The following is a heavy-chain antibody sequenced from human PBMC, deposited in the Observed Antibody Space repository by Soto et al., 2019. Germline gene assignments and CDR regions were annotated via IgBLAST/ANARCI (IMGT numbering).Heavy chain of an antibody. Sequence: QVQLVQSGAEVKKPGASVKVSCKASGYTFTSYGISWVRQAPGQGLEWMGWISAYNGNTNYAQKLQGRVTMTTDTSTSTTYMELRSLRSDDTAVYYCARAEGCSSTSCQGGWFDPWGQGTLVTVSS. CDR1: GYTFTSYG. D-gene: IGHD2-2*01. CDR2: ISAYNGNT. V-gene: IGHV1-18*01. CDR3: ARAEGCSSTSCQGGWFDP. J-gene: IGHJ5*02.